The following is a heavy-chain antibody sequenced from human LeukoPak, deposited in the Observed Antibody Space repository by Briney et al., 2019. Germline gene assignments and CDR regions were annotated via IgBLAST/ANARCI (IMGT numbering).Heavy chain of an antibody. Sequence: PGGSLRLSCAASGFTLSNYGMHWVRQAPRKGLQWVAVIWYDGNNKYYADSVKGRFTISRDNSKNTLYLQMNSLRAEDTAVYYCAKGLYSSGWYYFDSWGQGTLVTVSS. CDR3: AKGLYSSGWYYFDS. J-gene: IGHJ4*02. V-gene: IGHV3-33*06. D-gene: IGHD6-19*01. CDR1: GFTLSNYG. CDR2: IWYDGNNK.